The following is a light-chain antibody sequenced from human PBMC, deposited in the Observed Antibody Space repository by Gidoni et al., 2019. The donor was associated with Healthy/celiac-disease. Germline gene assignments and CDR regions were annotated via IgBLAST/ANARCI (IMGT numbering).Light chain of an antibody. CDR3: CSYAGSYTLI. Sequence: HSALTQPRPVSGYPGHSVTISCTGTSSDVGGYNYVSWYQQHPGKAPKLMIYDVSKRPSGVPDRFSGSKSGNTASLTISGLQAEDEADYYCCSYAGSYTLIFGGGTKLTVL. J-gene: IGLJ2*01. V-gene: IGLV2-11*01. CDR1: SSDVGGYNY. CDR2: DVS.